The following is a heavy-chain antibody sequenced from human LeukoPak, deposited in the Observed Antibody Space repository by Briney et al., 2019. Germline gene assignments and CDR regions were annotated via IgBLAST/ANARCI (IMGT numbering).Heavy chain of an antibody. D-gene: IGHD6-19*01. Sequence: QPGGSLRLPCAASGFTFSSYWMHWVRQVPGKGLVWVSRINSDGRSTSYADSVKGRFTISRDNAKNTLHLQMNSLRAEDTAVYYCARDMAVAGVGLDPWGQGTLVTVSS. CDR3: ARDMAVAGVGLDP. V-gene: IGHV3-74*01. J-gene: IGHJ5*02. CDR1: GFTFSSYW. CDR2: INSDGRST.